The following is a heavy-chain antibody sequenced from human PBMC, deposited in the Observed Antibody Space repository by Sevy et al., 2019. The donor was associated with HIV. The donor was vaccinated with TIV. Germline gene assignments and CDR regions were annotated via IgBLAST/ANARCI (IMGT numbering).Heavy chain of an antibody. CDR2: ISHSGNTI. D-gene: IGHD3-9*01. V-gene: IGHV3-11*01. Sequence: GGSLRLSCAASGFTFTDYYMSWIRQSPGKGLEWVSYISHSGNTIYYEDSVNGRFTISRDNAKNSLFLHMTSLTAEDMAFYYGVRNSLKTSAVHLPYYFDFWGQGTLVTVSS. J-gene: IGHJ4*02. CDR3: VRNSLKTSAVHLPYYFDF. CDR1: GFTFTDYY.